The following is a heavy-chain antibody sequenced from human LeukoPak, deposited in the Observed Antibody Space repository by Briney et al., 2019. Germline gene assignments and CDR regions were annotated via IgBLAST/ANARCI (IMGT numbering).Heavy chain of an antibody. J-gene: IGHJ4*02. Sequence: SQTLSLTCAISGDSASSNSAAWNCIRQSPSRGLEWLGRTYYRSKWYNHYAVSVKSRIIINPDKSKNQFSLQLNSVTPEDTAVYYCARGGSTNFDYWGQGTLVTVSS. CDR2: TYYRSKWYN. CDR3: ARGGSTNFDY. CDR1: GDSASSNSAA. V-gene: IGHV6-1*01. D-gene: IGHD1-26*01.